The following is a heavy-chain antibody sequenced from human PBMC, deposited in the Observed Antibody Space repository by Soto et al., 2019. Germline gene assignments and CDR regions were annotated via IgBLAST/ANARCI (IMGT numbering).Heavy chain of an antibody. J-gene: IGHJ3*02. V-gene: IGHV4-31*03. CDR2: IYYSGST. Sequence: SETLSLTCTVSGGSISSGGYYWSWIRQHPGKGLEWIGYIYYSGSTYYNPSLKSRVTISVDTSKNQFSLKLSSVTAADTAVYYCARVANYYGSGRPAFDIWGQGTMVTVSS. D-gene: IGHD3-10*01. CDR1: GGSISSGGYY. CDR3: ARVANYYGSGRPAFDI.